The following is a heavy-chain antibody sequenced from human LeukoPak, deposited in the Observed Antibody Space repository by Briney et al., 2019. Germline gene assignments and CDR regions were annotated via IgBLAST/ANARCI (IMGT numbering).Heavy chain of an antibody. D-gene: IGHD3-22*01. CDR1: GFTFSYHW. V-gene: IGHV3-7*03. Sequence: GGSLRLSCAASGFTFSYHWMTWVRQAPGKGLEWVANIKNDGAVKNYVDSVKGRFTISRDNAKNSLYLQMNSLRAEDTAVYYCAKDRGRYYDSNGYYWGYYFDSWGQGILVTVST. J-gene: IGHJ4*02. CDR3: AKDRGRYYDSNGYYWGYYFDS. CDR2: IKNDGAVK.